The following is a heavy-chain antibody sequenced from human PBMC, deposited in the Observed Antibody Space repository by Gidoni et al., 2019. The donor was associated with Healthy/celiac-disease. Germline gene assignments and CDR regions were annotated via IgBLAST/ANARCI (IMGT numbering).Heavy chain of an antibody. V-gene: IGHV3-9*01. J-gene: IGHJ6*02. D-gene: IGHD3-3*01. CDR1: GFTFDDYA. CDR2: ISWNSGSI. Sequence: EVQLVESGGGLAQPGRSLRLSCAASGFTFDDYAMHWVRQAPGKGLEWVSGISWNSGSIGYADSVKGRFTISRDNANNSLYLQMNSLRPEDTALYYCSKDVDGTIFGGTWMDVWGQGTTVTVSS. CDR3: SKDVDGTIFGGTWMDV.